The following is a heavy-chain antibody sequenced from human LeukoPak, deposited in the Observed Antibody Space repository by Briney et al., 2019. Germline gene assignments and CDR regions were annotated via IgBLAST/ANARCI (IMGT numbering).Heavy chain of an antibody. CDR3: ARGHQDCSTTSCYWY. D-gene: IGHD2-2*01. J-gene: IGHJ4*02. CDR2: ISTSGGT. Sequence: PSETLSLTCTVSGGSISNYYWSWIRQPAGKGLELIGRISTSGGTNYNPSLKSRVTMSIDTSKNQFSLKLSSVTAADTAVYYCARGHQDCSTTSCYWYWGQGTLVTVSS. V-gene: IGHV4-4*07. CDR1: GGSISNYY.